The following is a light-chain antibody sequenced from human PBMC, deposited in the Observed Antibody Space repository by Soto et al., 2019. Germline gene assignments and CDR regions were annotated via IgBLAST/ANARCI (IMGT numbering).Light chain of an antibody. CDR3: QQYDYYRT. V-gene: IGKV1-5*01. CDR2: DVS. Sequence: DIQLTQSPSTLSASVGDRVTITCRASQSVSSRLAWYQQKPGKAPKLLIFDVSNLESGVPSRFSGSGSGTEFTLTISSLHFDDVATYYCQQYDYYRTFGQGTKLEIK. J-gene: IGKJ1*01. CDR1: QSVSSR.